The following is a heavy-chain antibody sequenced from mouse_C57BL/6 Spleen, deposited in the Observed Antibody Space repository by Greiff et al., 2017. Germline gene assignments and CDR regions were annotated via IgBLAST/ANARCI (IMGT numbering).Heavy chain of an antibody. Sequence: EVHLVESGGGLVKPGGSLKLSCAASGFTFSSYAMPWVRQTPEKRLEWVATISDGGSYTYYPDNVKGRFTISRDNAKNNLYLQMSHLKSEDTAMYYCARGEYGTDWYFDVWGTGTTGTVSS. CDR2: ISDGGSYT. CDR1: GFTFSSYA. CDR3: ARGEYGTDWYFDV. J-gene: IGHJ1*03. V-gene: IGHV5-4*01. D-gene: IGHD2-1*01.